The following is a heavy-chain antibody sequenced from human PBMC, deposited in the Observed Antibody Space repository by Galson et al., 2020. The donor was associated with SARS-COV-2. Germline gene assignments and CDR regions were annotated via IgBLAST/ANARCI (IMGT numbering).Heavy chain of an antibody. Sequence: LRLSCAVSGGSVSGGGSYWTWIRRLPGKGLEWIGTIYSGGSTYYNPSLKSHLTISLDASKNQFSLTLTSVTAADTAVYYCAREGKDVRAAVPNYFGLDVWGPGTTVTVSS. J-gene: IGHJ6*02. CDR3: AREGKDVRAAVPNYFGLDV. CDR2: IYSGGST. V-gene: IGHV4-31*11. CDR1: GGSVSGGGSY. D-gene: IGHD2-2*01.